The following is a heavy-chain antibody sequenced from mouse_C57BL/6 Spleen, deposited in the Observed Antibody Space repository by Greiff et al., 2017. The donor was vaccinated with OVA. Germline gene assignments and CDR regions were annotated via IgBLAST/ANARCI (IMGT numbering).Heavy chain of an antibody. CDR3: ANYYNYAMDY. CDR2: IYPGDGDT. D-gene: IGHD2-12*01. Sequence: QVQLQQSGPELLNTASPVKISCKASGYAFSSSWMNWVKQRPGKGLEWIGRIYPGDGDTNYNGKFKGKATLTADKSSSTAYMQLSSLTSEDSAVYIFANYYNYAMDYWGQGTSVTVSS. CDR1: GYAFSSSW. J-gene: IGHJ4*01. V-gene: IGHV1-82*01.